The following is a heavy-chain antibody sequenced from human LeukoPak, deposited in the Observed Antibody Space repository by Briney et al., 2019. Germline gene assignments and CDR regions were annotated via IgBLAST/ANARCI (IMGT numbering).Heavy chain of an antibody. D-gene: IGHD5-12*01. Sequence: ASVKVSCKASGYTFTGYYMHWVRQAPGQGLEWMGWINPNSGGTNYAQKFQGRVTMTRDTSISTAYMELSRLRSDDTAVYYCAGPSYDSQFYYFDYWGQGTLVTVSS. CDR1: GYTFTGYY. V-gene: IGHV1-2*02. J-gene: IGHJ4*02. CDR3: AGPSYDSQFYYFDY. CDR2: INPNSGGT.